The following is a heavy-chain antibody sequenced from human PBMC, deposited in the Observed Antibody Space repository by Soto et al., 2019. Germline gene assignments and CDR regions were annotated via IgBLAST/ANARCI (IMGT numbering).Heavy chain of an antibody. CDR1: GDSINNNNYY. Sequence: PSETLSLTCTVSGDSINNNNYYWGWIRQPPGKGLEWIGSAYYSGSTYYNPSLKSRVTISVDTSKNLFSLRLGSVTAADTAVYYCARQGLRYCSAGICYPSYFDYWGQGTLVTVSS. CDR2: AYYSGST. D-gene: IGHD2-15*01. V-gene: IGHV4-39*01. CDR3: ARQGLRYCSAGICYPSYFDY. J-gene: IGHJ4*02.